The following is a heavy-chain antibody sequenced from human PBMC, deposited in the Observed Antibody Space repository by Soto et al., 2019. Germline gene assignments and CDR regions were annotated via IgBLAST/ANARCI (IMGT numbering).Heavy chain of an antibody. D-gene: IGHD1-1*01. Sequence: PGGSLRLSCVTSGFMFSSAWMSWVRQAPGKGLEWVARIKSKADGGARDYAAPVKGRFTISRDDSKNTVYLQMNSLRAEDTAVNYCVEGWNDFWGQGTLVTVSS. CDR1: GFMFSSAW. V-gene: IGHV3-15*01. CDR2: IKSKADGGAR. CDR3: VEGWNDF. J-gene: IGHJ4*02.